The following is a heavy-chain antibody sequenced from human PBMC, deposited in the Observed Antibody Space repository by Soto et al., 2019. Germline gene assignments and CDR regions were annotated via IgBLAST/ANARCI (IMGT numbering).Heavy chain of an antibody. V-gene: IGHV3-74*01. Sequence: GGSLRLSCAGSGFNFSSYWMHWVRQAPGKGLMWVSRINSDGSSINYADFVKGRLIISRDNAKNTLYLQMNSLRAEDTAVYYCARNSPGVYALWVDVWGQGTTVTVS. CDR3: ARNSPGVYALWVDV. J-gene: IGHJ6*02. CDR2: INSDGSSI. CDR1: GFNFSSYW. D-gene: IGHD2-8*01.